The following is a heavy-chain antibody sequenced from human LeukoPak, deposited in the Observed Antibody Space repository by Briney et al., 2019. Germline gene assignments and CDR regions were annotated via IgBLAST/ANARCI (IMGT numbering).Heavy chain of an antibody. CDR2: ISSDSGAI. Sequence: GGSLRLSCAAPGFTFSSYTMNWVRQAPGKGVEWVSHISSDSGAIYYADSVKGRFTISRDNAQQSLYLQMNSLGDEDTAVYYCARELAYWGQGALVTVSS. V-gene: IGHV3-48*02. CDR1: GFTFSSYT. J-gene: IGHJ4*02. CDR3: ARELAY.